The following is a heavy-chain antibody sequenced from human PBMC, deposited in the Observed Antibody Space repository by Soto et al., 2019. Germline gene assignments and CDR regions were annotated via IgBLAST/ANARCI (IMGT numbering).Heavy chain of an antibody. D-gene: IGHD6-13*01. CDR2: IWYDGSNK. CDR1: GFTFSSYG. V-gene: IGHV3-33*01. J-gene: IGHJ4*02. Sequence: QVQLVESGGGVVQPGRSLRLSCAASGFTFSSYGMHWVRQAPGKGLEWVAVIWYDGSNKYYADSVKGRFTISRDNSKNTLYLQMNSLRAEDTAVYYCARDPPYKAAAGARFDYWCQGTLVTVSS. CDR3: ARDPPYKAAAGARFDY.